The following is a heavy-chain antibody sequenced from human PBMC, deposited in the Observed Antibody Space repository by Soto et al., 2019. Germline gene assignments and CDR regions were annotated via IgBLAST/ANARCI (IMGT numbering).Heavy chain of an antibody. CDR3: ARDIVARLFDY. D-gene: IGHD5-12*01. Sequence: SVKVSCKASGDTFSFYTINWVRQAPGLGLEWVGRINPILSMSNYAQKFQGRVTMTADTSTSTAYMELRSLRSDDTAVYYCARDIVARLFDYWGQGTLVTVSS. CDR2: INPILSMS. CDR1: GDTFSFYT. J-gene: IGHJ4*02. V-gene: IGHV1-69*04.